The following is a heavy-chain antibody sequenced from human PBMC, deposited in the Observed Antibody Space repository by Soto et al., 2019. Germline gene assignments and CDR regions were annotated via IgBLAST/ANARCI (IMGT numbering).Heavy chain of an antibody. CDR1: GNTVPNYA. Sequence: ASVKVSCKASGNTVPNYAIHWVRQAPGQRLEWMGWINGGNGNTYYSEHFQGRVTFSRDTSAGTVYMELSSLTSEDAAVYYCARGIKYGDYSRWFDPWGPGTPVTVSS. D-gene: IGHD4-17*01. V-gene: IGHV1-3*01. CDR2: INGGNGNT. J-gene: IGHJ5*02. CDR3: ARGIKYGDYSRWFDP.